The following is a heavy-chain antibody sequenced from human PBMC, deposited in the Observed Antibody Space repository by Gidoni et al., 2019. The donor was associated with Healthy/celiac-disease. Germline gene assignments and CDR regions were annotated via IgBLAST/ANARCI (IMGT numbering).Heavy chain of an antibody. Sequence: EVQLVESVGGLVQPGGSLSLSCAASGFPFRSYWMSWVRQAPGKGLEWVANIKQDGSEKYYVDSVKGRFTISRDNAKNSLYLQMNSLRAEDTAVYYCARNGHMYSSGTYYFDYWGQGTLVTVSS. J-gene: IGHJ4*02. CDR2: IKQDGSEK. V-gene: IGHV3-7*05. CDR3: ARNGHMYSSGTYYFDY. D-gene: IGHD6-19*01. CDR1: GFPFRSYW.